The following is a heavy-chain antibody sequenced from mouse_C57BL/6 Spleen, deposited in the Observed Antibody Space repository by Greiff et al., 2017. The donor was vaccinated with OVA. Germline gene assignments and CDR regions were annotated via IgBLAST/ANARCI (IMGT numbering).Heavy chain of an antibody. CDR3: ARSGYGSYYYAMDY. CDR2: IYPGDGDT. CDR1: GYAFSSYW. D-gene: IGHD3-1*01. V-gene: IGHV1-80*01. Sequence: VQLQQSGAELVKPGASVKISCKASGYAFSSYWMNWVKQRPGKGLEWIGQIYPGDGDTNYNGKFKGKATLTADKSSSTAYMQLSSLTSEDSAVYFCARSGYGSYYYAMDYWGQGTSVTVSS. J-gene: IGHJ4*01.